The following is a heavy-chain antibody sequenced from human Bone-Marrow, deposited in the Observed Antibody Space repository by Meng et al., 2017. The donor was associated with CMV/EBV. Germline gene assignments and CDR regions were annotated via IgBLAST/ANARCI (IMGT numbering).Heavy chain of an antibody. D-gene: IGHD2-2*01. CDR3: AKNRPIVPAATFDY. CDR1: GFTFSSYA. CDR2: ISGSGGST. Sequence: GESLKISCAASGFTFSSYAMSWVRQAPGKGLEWVSAISGSGGSTYYADSVKGRFTIPRDNSKNTLYLQMNSLRAEDTAVYYCAKNRPIVPAATFDYWGQGTLVTVSS. J-gene: IGHJ4*02. V-gene: IGHV3-23*01.